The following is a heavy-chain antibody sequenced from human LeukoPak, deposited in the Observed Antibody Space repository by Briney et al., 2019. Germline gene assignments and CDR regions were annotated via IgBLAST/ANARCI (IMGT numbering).Heavy chain of an antibody. CDR1: GFTFSSYD. CDR3: AKRGNPAVGHHYLDV. D-gene: IGHD2-2*01. Sequence: GPSLRLSCAASGFTFSSYDISWVRHAPGYWLECVSSITISGGSTFYADPVMGRFTISSANYKHTLYLQMNSLSAEDTAVYYCAKRGNPAVGHHYLDVWGKGTTVSVSS. CDR2: ITISGGST. J-gene: IGHJ6*03. V-gene: IGHV3-23*01.